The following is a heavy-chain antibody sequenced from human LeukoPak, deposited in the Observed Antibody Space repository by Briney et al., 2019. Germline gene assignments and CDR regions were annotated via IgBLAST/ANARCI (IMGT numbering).Heavy chain of an antibody. V-gene: IGHV3-7*01. D-gene: IGHD4-17*01. CDR3: ARDPDYGDYGGRSTFDY. J-gene: IGHJ4*02. CDR1: GFTFSSYW. CDR2: IKQDGSEK. Sequence: GGSLRLSCAASGFTFSSYWMSWVRQAPGKGLEWVANIKQDGSEKYYVDSVKGRFTISRDNAKNSLYLQMNSLRAEDTAVYYCARDPDYGDYGGRSTFDYWGQGTLVTVSS.